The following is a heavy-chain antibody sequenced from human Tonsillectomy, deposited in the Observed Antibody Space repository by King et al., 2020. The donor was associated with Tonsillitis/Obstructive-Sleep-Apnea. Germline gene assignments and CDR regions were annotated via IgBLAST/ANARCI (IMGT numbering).Heavy chain of an antibody. CDR1: GGSISSGGYY. CDR3: ATGSRNYYYMDV. V-gene: IGHV4-31*01. J-gene: IGHJ6*03. Sequence: QLQESGPGLVKPSQTLSLTCTVSGGSISSGGYYLGWIRQHPGKCLEWIGYIYYSGSTYYNPSLKSLVTISVDTSKNQCYLKLSSVTAADTAVYYCATGSRNYYYMDVWGKGTTVTVSS. CDR2: IYYSGST.